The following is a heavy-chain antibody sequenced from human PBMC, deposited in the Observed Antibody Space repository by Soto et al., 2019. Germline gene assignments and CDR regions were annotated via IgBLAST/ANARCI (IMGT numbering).Heavy chain of an antibody. CDR2: ISGSGGTT. J-gene: IGHJ4*02. Sequence: EVQLLESGGGLVQPGGSLRLSCAASGFTFRTYAMSWVRQAPGKGLEWVSAISGSGGTTYYADSVKGRFTISRDNSKNTLYLQMNSLRAEDTAVYYCATTIVTTTGKGPFFDYWGQGTLVTVSS. CDR1: GFTFRTYA. CDR3: ATTIVTTTGKGPFFDY. V-gene: IGHV3-23*01. D-gene: IGHD5-12*01.